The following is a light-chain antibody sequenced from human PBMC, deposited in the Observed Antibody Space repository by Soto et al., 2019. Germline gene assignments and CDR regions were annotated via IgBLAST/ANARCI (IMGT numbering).Light chain of an antibody. Sequence: EIVLTQSPATLSVSPGERATLSCRASQSVSSYLAWYQQKPGQAPRLLIYDASNRAAGIPARFSASGSGTDFTLTISSLEPEDFAVYYCHQRSNWPRTFGQGTKVEIK. CDR3: HQRSNWPRT. CDR2: DAS. CDR1: QSVSSY. J-gene: IGKJ1*01. V-gene: IGKV3-11*01.